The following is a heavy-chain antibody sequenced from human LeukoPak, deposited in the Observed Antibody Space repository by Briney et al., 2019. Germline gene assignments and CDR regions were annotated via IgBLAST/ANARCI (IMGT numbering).Heavy chain of an antibody. J-gene: IGHJ4*02. CDR1: GFTFSSYA. Sequence: GGSLRLSCAASGFTFSSYAMHWVRQAPGKGLEWVAVISYDGSNKYYADSVKGRFTISRDNSKNTLYLQMSSLRADDTAVYYCVEDRSIAAPNNDFFDSWGQGALVTVSS. CDR2: ISYDGSNK. V-gene: IGHV3-30*14. D-gene: IGHD6-6*01. CDR3: VEDRSIAAPNNDFFDS.